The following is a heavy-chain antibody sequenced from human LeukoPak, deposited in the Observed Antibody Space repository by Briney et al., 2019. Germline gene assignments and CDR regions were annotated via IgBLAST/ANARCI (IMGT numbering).Heavy chain of an antibody. D-gene: IGHD4-17*01. V-gene: IGHV4-59*01. J-gene: IGHJ4*02. CDR1: GGSISSYY. CDR3: ARLRSGDYSSFDY. Sequence: SETPSLTCTVSGGSISSYYWSWIRQPPGKGLEWIGYIYYSGSTNYNPSLKSRVTISVDTSKNQFSLKLSSVTAADTAVYYCARLRSGDYSSFDYWGQGTLVTVSS. CDR2: IYYSGST.